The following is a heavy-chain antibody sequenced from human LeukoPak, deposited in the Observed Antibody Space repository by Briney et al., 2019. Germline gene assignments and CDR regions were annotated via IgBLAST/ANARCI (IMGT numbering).Heavy chain of an antibody. CDR2: ISGSGRTT. D-gene: IGHD3-22*01. J-gene: IGHJ4*02. CDR3: AKDANYYDSSGYLIPFDY. V-gene: IGHV3-23*01. CDR1: GFTFSKFA. Sequence: PGGSLRVSCAASGFTFSKFAMSWVRQAPRKGLEWVASISGSGRTTYYPDSVKGRFNISRDNSKNILYLEMNSLTVEDTAVYSCAKDANYYDSSGYLIPFDYWGQGTLVTVAS.